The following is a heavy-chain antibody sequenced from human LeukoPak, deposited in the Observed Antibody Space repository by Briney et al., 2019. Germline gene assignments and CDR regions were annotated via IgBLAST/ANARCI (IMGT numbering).Heavy chain of an antibody. V-gene: IGHV3-9*01. CDR2: VSWNRHNI. CDR3: AKDMSGSGSLLYYFDR. CDR1: GFPFHNYG. Sequence: PGRSLRLSCAGSGFPFHNYGMHWVRQAPGKGLEWVSGVSWNRHNIVYADSVKGRFTISRDRAKNSVYLQMDSLRTEDTALYYCAKDMSGSGSLLYYFDRGGQGTQVTVSS. J-gene: IGHJ4*02. D-gene: IGHD3-10*01.